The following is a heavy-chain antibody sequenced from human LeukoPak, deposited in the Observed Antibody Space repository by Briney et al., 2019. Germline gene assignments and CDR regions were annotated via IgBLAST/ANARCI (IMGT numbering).Heavy chain of an antibody. J-gene: IGHJ6*02. D-gene: IGHD2-2*02. CDR3: ARDQNEGYCSSTSCYNDYGMDV. V-gene: IGHV3-21*01. CDR2: ISCSSSYI. Sequence: PGGSLRLSCAASGFTFSSYSMNWVRQAPGKGLEWVSSISCSSSYIYYADSVKGRFTISRDNAKNSLYLQMNSLRAEDTAVYYCARDQNEGYCSSTSCYNDYGMDVWGQGTTVTVSS. CDR1: GFTFSSYS.